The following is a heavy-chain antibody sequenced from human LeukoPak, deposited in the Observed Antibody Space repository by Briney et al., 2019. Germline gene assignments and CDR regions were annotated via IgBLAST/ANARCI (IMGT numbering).Heavy chain of an antibody. CDR2: IYYSGST. Sequence: SETLSLTCTVSGGSISSYYWSWIRQPPGKGLEWIGYIYYSGSTNYNPSLKGRVTISVDTSKNQFSPKLSSVTAADTAVYYCAREPEAWFGFDYWGQGTLVTVSS. J-gene: IGHJ4*02. CDR1: GGSISSYY. D-gene: IGHD3-10*01. CDR3: AREPEAWFGFDY. V-gene: IGHV4-59*01.